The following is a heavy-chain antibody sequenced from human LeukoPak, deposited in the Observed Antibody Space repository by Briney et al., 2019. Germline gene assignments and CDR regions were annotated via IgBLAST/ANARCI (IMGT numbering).Heavy chain of an antibody. V-gene: IGHV3-23*01. CDR3: SSDYPHYYFYMDV. CDR1: GFPFTSSG. Sequence: GESLRLSCAASGFPFTSSGMSWVRQAPGKGPEWVSSMNAVGVTYYADSVKGRFTISRDISKNTMYLQMSSLQADDTAVYYCSSDYPHYYFYMDVWGKGTTVTVSS. CDR2: MNAVGVT. D-gene: IGHD4-11*01. J-gene: IGHJ6*03.